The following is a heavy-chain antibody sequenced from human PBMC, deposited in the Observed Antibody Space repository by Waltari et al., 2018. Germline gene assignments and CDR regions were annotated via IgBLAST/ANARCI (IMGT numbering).Heavy chain of an antibody. CDR3: ARGGITVTSRSAFDI. Sequence: QVQLVQSGAEVKKPGSSVTVSCKASGGTFSSYAISWVRQAPGQGLEWMGRIIPICGTANYAQKLHGRVTMTADKATSTAYMELSSLRSEDTAVYYCARGGITVTSRSAFDIWGQGTMVTVSS. CDR1: GGTFSSYA. V-gene: IGHV1-69*08. D-gene: IGHD1-7*01. CDR2: IIPICGTA. J-gene: IGHJ3*02.